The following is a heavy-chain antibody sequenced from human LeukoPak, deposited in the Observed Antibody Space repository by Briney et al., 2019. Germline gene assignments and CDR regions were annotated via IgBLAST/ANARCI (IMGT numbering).Heavy chain of an antibody. CDR1: GFTFSSYA. CDR2: ISGSGGST. Sequence: EGSLRLSCAASGFTFSSYAMSWVRQAPGKGLEWVSAISGSGGSTYYADSVKGRFTISRDNSKNTLYLQMNSLRAEDTAVYYCAKEAYYDSSGYYYLWDYWGQGTLVTVSS. D-gene: IGHD3-22*01. J-gene: IGHJ4*02. V-gene: IGHV3-23*01. CDR3: AKEAYYDSSGYYYLWDY.